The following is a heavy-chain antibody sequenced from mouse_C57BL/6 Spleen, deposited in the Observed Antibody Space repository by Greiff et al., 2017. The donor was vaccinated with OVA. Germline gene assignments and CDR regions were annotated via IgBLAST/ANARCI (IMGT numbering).Heavy chain of an antibody. CDR1: GYTFTDYH. V-gene: IGHV1-26*01. CDR3: ARRGNWDGFWYFDV. CDR2: INPNNGGT. D-gene: IGHD4-1*01. J-gene: IGHJ1*03. Sequence: EVQLQQSGPELVKPGASVKISCKASGYTFTDYHMNWVKQSHGKSLEWIGDINPNNGGTSYNQKFKGKATLTVDKSSSTAYMELRSLTSEDSAVYYCARRGNWDGFWYFDVWGTGTTVTVSS.